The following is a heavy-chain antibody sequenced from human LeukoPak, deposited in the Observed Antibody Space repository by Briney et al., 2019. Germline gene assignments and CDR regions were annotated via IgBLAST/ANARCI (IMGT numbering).Heavy chain of an antibody. Sequence: GASVKVSCKASGYTFTSYGISWVRQATGQGLEWMGWISAYNGNTNYAQKLQGRVTMTTDTSTSTAYMELRSLRSDDTAVYYCARDLYGANYYGSGSCFDYWGQGTLVTVSS. J-gene: IGHJ4*02. CDR2: ISAYNGNT. D-gene: IGHD3-10*01. V-gene: IGHV1-18*01. CDR1: GYTFTSYG. CDR3: ARDLYGANYYGSGSCFDY.